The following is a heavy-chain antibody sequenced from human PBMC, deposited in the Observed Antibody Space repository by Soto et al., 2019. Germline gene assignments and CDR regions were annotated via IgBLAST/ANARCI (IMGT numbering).Heavy chain of an antibody. CDR2: ISYDGSNK. Sequence: GGSLRLSCAASGFTFSSYGMHWVRQAPGKGLEWVAVISYDGSNKYYADSVKGRFTISRDNSKNTLYLQMNSLRAEDTAVYYCAKVHSSSWYSYYYYGMDVWGQGTTVT. D-gene: IGHD6-13*01. V-gene: IGHV3-30*18. J-gene: IGHJ6*02. CDR3: AKVHSSSWYSYYYYGMDV. CDR1: GFTFSSYG.